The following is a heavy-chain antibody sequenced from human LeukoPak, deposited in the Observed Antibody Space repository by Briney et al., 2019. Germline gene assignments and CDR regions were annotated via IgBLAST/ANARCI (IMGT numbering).Heavy chain of an antibody. V-gene: IGHV1-69*01. J-gene: IGHJ4*02. CDR1: GGTFSSYA. D-gene: IGHD6-13*01. Sequence: ASVKVSCKASGGTFSSYAISWVRQAPGQGLEWMGGIIPIFGTANYAQKFQGRVTITADESTSTAYMELSSLRSEDTAVYYCARAGVGIAAVIFDYWGQGTLVTVSS. CDR3: ARAGVGIAAVIFDY. CDR2: IIPIFGTA.